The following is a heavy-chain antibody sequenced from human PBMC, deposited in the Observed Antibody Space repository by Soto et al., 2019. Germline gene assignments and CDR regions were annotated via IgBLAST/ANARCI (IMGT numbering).Heavy chain of an antibody. J-gene: IGHJ4*02. CDR1: GFTFSSYA. D-gene: IGHD3-3*01. V-gene: IGHV3-23*01. Sequence: EVQLLESGGGLVQPGGSLRLSCAASGFTFSSYAMSWVRQAPGKGLEWVSAITGSGDSTYYADSVKGRFTVSRDNSKNTLYLQMNSLRAEDTAVYYCPKVFVFTIREGFDYWGLGTLVTVSS. CDR3: PKVFVFTIREGFDY. CDR2: ITGSGDST.